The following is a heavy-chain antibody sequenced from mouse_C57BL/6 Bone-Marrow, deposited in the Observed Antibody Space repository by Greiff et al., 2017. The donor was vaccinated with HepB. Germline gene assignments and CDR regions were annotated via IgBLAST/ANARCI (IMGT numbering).Heavy chain of an antibody. CDR3: VRDGYWDYDEEYAMDY. CDR2: IRSKSSNYAT. D-gene: IGHD2-4*01. CDR1: GFTFNTYA. J-gene: IGHJ4*01. Sequence: EVQLVESGGGLVQPKGSLKLSCAASGFTFNTYAMHWVRQAPGKGLEWVARIRSKSSNYATYYADSVKDRFTISRDDSQSMLYLQMNNLKTEDTAMYYCVRDGYWDYDEEYAMDYWGQGTSVTVSS. V-gene: IGHV10-3*01.